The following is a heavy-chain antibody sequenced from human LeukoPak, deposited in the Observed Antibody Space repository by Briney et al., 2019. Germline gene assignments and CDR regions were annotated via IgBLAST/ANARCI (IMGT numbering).Heavy chain of an antibody. J-gene: IGHJ4*02. Sequence: GGSLRLSCAASGFTFDDYAMHWVRQAPGKGLEWGSGISWNSGSIGYADSVKGRFTISRDNAKNSLYLQMHSLRAEDMALYYCAKASPRISNRYSGSYYFDYWGQGTLVTVSS. CDR3: AKASPRISNRYSGSYYFDY. V-gene: IGHV3-9*03. D-gene: IGHD1-26*01. CDR1: GFTFDDYA. CDR2: ISWNSGSI.